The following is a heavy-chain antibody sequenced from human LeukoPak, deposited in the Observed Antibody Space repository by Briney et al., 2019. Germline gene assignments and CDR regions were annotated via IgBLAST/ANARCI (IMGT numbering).Heavy chain of an antibody. Sequence: GGSLRLSCAASGFTFSSYWMHWVRQAPGKGLVWVSRIKYDGSSTYYADSVKGRFTISRDNSKNTLYLQMNSLRAEDTAVYYCAKGNMASKFDYWGQGTLVTVSS. J-gene: IGHJ4*02. D-gene: IGHD2/OR15-2a*01. CDR1: GFTFSSYW. V-gene: IGHV3-74*01. CDR3: AKGNMASKFDY. CDR2: IKYDGSST.